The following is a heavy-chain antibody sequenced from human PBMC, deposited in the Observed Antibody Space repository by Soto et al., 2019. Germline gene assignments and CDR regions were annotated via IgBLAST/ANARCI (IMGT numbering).Heavy chain of an antibody. CDR3: ARDRSPIAAAGIWFDP. Sequence: SMTRSFKASGGSISSYAISCVRQNPGQGLEWMGGIIPIFGTANYAQKFQGRVTITADESTSTAYMELSSLRSEDTAVYYCARDRSPIAAAGIWFDPWGQGTLVTVS. J-gene: IGHJ5*02. CDR2: IIPIFGTA. D-gene: IGHD6-13*01. V-gene: IGHV1-69*13. CDR1: GGSISSYA.